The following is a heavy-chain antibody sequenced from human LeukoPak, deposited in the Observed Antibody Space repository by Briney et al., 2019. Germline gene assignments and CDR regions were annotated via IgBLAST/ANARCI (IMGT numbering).Heavy chain of an antibody. CDR2: ISSTSSYI. V-gene: IGHV3-21*01. CDR3: VRAHYDCGDALDF. Sequence: GGSLSLSCAASGFNFKSYTMNWVRQPPGKGLEWVSFISSTSSYIYYADAVRGRFTISRDNANNSLYLQMNSLTVEDTAVYYCVRAHYDCGDALDFWGQGSLVTVSS. D-gene: IGHD4/OR15-4a*01. CDR1: GFNFKSYT. J-gene: IGHJ4*02.